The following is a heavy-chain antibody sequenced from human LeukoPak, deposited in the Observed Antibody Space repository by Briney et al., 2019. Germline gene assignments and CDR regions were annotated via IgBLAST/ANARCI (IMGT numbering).Heavy chain of an antibody. CDR2: INSNSGDT. Sequence: ASVKVSCKASGYTFTAYYLHWVRQAPGQGLEWMGWINSNSGDTNYAQKFQGGVTMTRDTSINTAYMELSSLRSGDAAIYYCTRGGDGTRRDFDYWGQGTLVTVSS. V-gene: IGHV1-2*02. CDR1: GYTFTAYY. CDR3: TRGGDGTRRDFDY. J-gene: IGHJ4*02. D-gene: IGHD5-24*01.